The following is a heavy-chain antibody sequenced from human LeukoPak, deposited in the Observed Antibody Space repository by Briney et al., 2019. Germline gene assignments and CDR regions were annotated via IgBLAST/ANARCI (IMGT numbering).Heavy chain of an antibody. CDR3: AKDHKRWLQLFDY. V-gene: IGHV3-23*01. J-gene: IGHJ4*02. D-gene: IGHD5-24*01. CDR1: GFIFSNYA. Sequence: SGGSLRLSCAASGFIFSNYAMSWVRQAPGKGLQWVSAFSGSGGSTYYADSVKGRFTISRDNSRNTLYLQMNSLRAEDTAVYYCAKDHKRWLQLFDYWGQGTLVTVSS. CDR2: FSGSGGST.